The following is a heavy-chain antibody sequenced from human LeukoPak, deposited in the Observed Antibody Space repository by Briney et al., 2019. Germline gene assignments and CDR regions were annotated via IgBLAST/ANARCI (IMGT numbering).Heavy chain of an antibody. Sequence: GESLKISCKGSGYSFTSYWIGWVRQMPGKGLEWMGINTRYSPSFQGQVTISADKSISTAYLQWSSLKASDTAMYYCARLQRTTGIFGVVIKEVSWFDPWGQGTLVTVSS. CDR1: GYSFTSYW. CDR2: NT. D-gene: IGHD3-3*01. CDR3: ARLQRTTGIFGVVIKEVSWFDP. J-gene: IGHJ5*02. V-gene: IGHV5-51*01.